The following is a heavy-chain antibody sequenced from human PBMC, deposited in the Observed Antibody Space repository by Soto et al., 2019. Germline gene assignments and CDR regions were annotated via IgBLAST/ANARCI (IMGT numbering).Heavy chain of an antibody. CDR2: INPNSGGT. CDR3: ARGTMVRGRYYYYGMDV. D-gene: IGHD3-10*01. J-gene: IGHJ6*02. V-gene: IGHV1-2*04. CDR1: GYTFTGYY. Sequence: ASVKVSCKASGYTFTGYYMHWVRQAPGQGLEWMGWINPNSGGTNYAQKFQGWVTMTRDTSISTAYMELSRLRSDDTAVYYCARGTMVRGRYYYYGMDVWGQGTTVTVSS.